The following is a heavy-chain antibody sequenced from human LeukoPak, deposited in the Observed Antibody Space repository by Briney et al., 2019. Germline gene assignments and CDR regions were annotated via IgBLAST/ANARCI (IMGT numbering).Heavy chain of an antibody. Sequence: SETLSLTCTVSGGSFSSYYWSWIRQPPGKGLEWIGYIYYSGSTNYNPSLKSRVTISVDTSKNQFSLKLSSVTAADTAVYYCARGGYSYGYNWFDPWGQGTLVTVSS. V-gene: IGHV4-59*01. CDR1: GGSFSSYY. D-gene: IGHD5-18*01. CDR2: IYYSGST. CDR3: ARGGYSYGYNWFDP. J-gene: IGHJ5*02.